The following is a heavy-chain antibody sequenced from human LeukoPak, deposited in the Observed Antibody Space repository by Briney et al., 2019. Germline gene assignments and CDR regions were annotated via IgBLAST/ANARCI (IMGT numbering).Heavy chain of an antibody. D-gene: IGHD3-22*01. CDR3: AKDRASGYYPTFHYGMDV. CDR1: GFTFSSYG. V-gene: IGHV3-9*01. CDR2: ISWNSNNI. J-gene: IGHJ6*02. Sequence: GGSLRLSCAASGFTFSSYGMSWVRQVPGKGLEWVSGISWNSNNIGYADSVKGRFTISRDNAKNSLYLQMNSLRAEDTALYYCAKDRASGYYPTFHYGMDVWGQGTTVTVSS.